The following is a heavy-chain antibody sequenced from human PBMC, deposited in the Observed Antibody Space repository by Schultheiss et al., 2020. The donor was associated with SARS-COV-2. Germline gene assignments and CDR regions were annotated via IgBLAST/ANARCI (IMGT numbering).Heavy chain of an antibody. CDR2: ISGSGGST. CDR3: ARDGGTIFGVVIGSNFDY. V-gene: IGHV3-23*01. J-gene: IGHJ4*02. CDR1: GFTFSSYA. Sequence: GSLRLSCAASGFTFSSYAMSWVRQAPGKGLEWVSAISGSGGSTYYADSVKGRFTISRDNSKNTLYLQMNSLRAEDTAVYYCARDGGTIFGVVIGSNFDYWGQGTLVTVSS. D-gene: IGHD3-3*01.